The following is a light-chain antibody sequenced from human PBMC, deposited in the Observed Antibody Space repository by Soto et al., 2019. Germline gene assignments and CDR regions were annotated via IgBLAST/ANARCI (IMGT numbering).Light chain of an antibody. CDR2: DAS. CDR1: QSVSSY. Sequence: EIVLTQSPATLSLSPGERATLSCRASQSVSSYLAWYQQKPGQAPRLLIYDASNRATGIPARFSGSGSGTDFTLTISSLEPEDFEVYYCQQRSNWPPNFGQGTKLVIK. CDR3: QQRSNWPPN. V-gene: IGKV3-11*01. J-gene: IGKJ2*01.